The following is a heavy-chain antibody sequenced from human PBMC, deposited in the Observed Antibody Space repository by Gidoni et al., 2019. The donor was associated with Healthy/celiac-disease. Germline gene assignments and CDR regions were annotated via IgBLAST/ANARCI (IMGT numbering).Heavy chain of an antibody. CDR2: IKSKTDGGTT. D-gene: IGHD2-21*01. J-gene: IGHJ6*02. CDR1: GFTFSNAL. Sequence: EVQLVESGGGLVKPGGSLRLSCAASGFTFSNALLSWVRQAPGKGLEWVGRIKSKTDGGTTDYAAPVKGRFTISRDDSKNTLYLQMNSLKTEDTAVYYCTTRDRVVVRGGYYYGMDVWGQGTTVTVSS. V-gene: IGHV3-15*01. CDR3: TTRDRVVVRGGYYYGMDV.